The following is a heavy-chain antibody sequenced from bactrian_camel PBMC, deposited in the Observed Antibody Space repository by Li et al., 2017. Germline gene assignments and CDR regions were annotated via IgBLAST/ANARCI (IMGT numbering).Heavy chain of an antibody. J-gene: IGHJ4*01. D-gene: IGHD8*01. Sequence: HVQLVESGGGSVNAGGSLRLSCVVSGLIYKDSRLDSMAWFRQAPGKEREGVLDILTETGITYWADSVQDRFTASRDKAKNTIFLEMNSLKPEDSAMYYCAADVEPHGHNWDPKAFQYRGQGTQVTVS. CDR2: ILTETGIT. CDR1: GLIYKDSRLDS. V-gene: IGHV3S54*01. CDR3: AADVEPHGHNWDPKAFQY.